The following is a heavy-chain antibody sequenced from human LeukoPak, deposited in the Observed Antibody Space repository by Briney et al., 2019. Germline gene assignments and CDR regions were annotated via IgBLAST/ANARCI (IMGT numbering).Heavy chain of an antibody. D-gene: IGHD2-21*01. J-gene: IGHJ4*02. V-gene: IGHV1-46*01. CDR2: INPSGGST. CDR3: AKGFEVIALDY. CDR1: GYTFTSYY. Sequence: ASVKVSCKASGYTFTSYYMHWVRQAPGQGLEWMGIINPSGGSTSYAQKFQGRVTMTRDMSTSTVYMELSSLRSEDTAVYYCAKGFEVIALDYWGQGTLVTVSS.